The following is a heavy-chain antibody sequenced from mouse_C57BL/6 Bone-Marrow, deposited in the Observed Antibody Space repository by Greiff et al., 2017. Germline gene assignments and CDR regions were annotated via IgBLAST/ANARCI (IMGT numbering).Heavy chain of an antibody. CDR1: GFTFSDYG. J-gene: IGHJ2*01. CDR3: SRPGCGGDFDY. Sequence: DVMLVESGGGLVKPGGSLKLSCAASGFTFSDYGMHWVRQAPEKGLEWVAYISSGSSTIYYADTVKGRFTISRDNAKNTRFLQMTSLRSEDTAMYYCSRPGCGGDFDYWGQGTTLTVSA. D-gene: IGHD1-1*02. V-gene: IGHV5-17*01. CDR2: ISSGSSTI.